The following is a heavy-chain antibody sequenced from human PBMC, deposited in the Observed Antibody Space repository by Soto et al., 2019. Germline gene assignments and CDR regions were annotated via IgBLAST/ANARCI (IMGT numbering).Heavy chain of an antibody. V-gene: IGHV1-69*06. CDR2: TGSGTGPG. J-gene: IGHJ4*02. CDR1: GGTFSTNP. D-gene: IGHD2-15*01. CDR3: ARRDSGGFYRYFDS. Sequence: QVQLVQSGAEVKKPGSSVKVSCKASGGTFSTNPISWVRQAPGQGLEWMGGTGSGTGPGNHAQKFQGRLTITVDKSTSTVYIELSNLSSEDTAVYYCARRDSGGFYRYFDSWGQGTLATVSS.